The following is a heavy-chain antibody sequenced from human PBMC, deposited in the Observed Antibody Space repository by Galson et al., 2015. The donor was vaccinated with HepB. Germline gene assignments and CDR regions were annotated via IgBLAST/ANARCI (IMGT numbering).Heavy chain of an antibody. D-gene: IGHD6-13*01. J-gene: IGHJ4*02. CDR3: ARVIVAAGSLDYFDY. CDR1: GYTFTDYY. CDR2: MNPNSGGT. Sequence: SVKVSCKASGYTFTDYYMHWVRQAPGQGLEWMGWMNPNSGGTNYAQKFQGRVTMTRDTSISTAYMELSRLGFDGTAVYFCARVIVAAGSLDYFDYWGQGSLVTVSS. V-gene: IGHV1-2*02.